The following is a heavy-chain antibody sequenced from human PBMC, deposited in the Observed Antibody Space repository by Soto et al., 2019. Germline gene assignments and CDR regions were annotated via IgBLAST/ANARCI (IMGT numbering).Heavy chain of an antibody. CDR3: ARVGWYYDILTGYYGGYYFDY. J-gene: IGHJ4*02. D-gene: IGHD3-9*01. V-gene: IGHV4-39*01. Sequence: SETLSLTCTVSGGSISSSSYYWGWIRQPPGKGLERIGSIYYSGSTYYNPSLKSRVTISVDTSKNQFSLKLSSVTAADTAVYYCARVGWYYDILTGYYGGYYFDYWGQGTLVTVSS. CDR2: IYYSGST. CDR1: GGSISSSSYY.